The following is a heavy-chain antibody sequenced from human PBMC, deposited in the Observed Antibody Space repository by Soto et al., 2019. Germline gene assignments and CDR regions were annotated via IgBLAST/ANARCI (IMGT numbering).Heavy chain of an antibody. CDR3: ARYSRSPWHYLHF. CDR1: GYSFASHW. J-gene: IGHJ4*02. Sequence: GESLKISCKGSGYSFASHWVAWLRQMPEKVLEWIGTIYPGDSDTKYSSAFRGHVTISADTSVSTAYLQWRSLEATDSAIYYCARYSRSPWHYLHFWGQATLVTVSS. V-gene: IGHV5-51*01. D-gene: IGHD1-26*01. CDR2: IYPGDSDT.